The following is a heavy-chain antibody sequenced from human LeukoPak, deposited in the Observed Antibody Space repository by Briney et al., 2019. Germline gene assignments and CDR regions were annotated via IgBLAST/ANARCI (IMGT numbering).Heavy chain of an antibody. V-gene: IGHV3-23*01. CDR1: GFTFSSYA. CDR2: ISGSGGST. J-gene: IGHJ4*02. Sequence: GGSLRLSCAASGFTFSSYAMSWVRQAPGKGLEWVSAISGSGGSTYYADSVKGPFTISRDNSKNTLYLQMNSLRAEDTAVYYCAKDRKAPYYYDSSGPSWGQGTLVTVSS. CDR3: AKDRKAPYYYDSSGPS. D-gene: IGHD3-22*01.